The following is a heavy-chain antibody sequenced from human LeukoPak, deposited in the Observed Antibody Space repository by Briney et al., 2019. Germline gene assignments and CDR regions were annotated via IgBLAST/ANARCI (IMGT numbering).Heavy chain of an antibody. J-gene: IGHJ4*02. D-gene: IGHD1-26*01. V-gene: IGHV3-66*01. CDR1: GFTVSSNY. Sequence: GGSLRLSCATSGFTVSSNYMSWVRQAPGKGLEWVSVIYSGGSTYYADSAKGRFTISRDNSKNTLFLQMNSLRAEDTAVYYCARDLVGDTPPLGYWGQGTLVTVSS. CDR3: ARDLVGDTPPLGY. CDR2: IYSGGST.